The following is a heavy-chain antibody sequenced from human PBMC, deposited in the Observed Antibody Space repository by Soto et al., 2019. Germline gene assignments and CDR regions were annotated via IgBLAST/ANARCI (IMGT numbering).Heavy chain of an antibody. Sequence: PSETLSLTCGVYGGSFIGYYWSWIRQPPGKGLEWIGEINHSGSTNYNPSLKSRVTISVDTSKNQFSLKLSSVTAADTAVYYCARGIFYCGGDCYSNSVAPFDYWGQGTLVTVSS. CDR3: ARGIFYCGGDCYSNSVAPFDY. CDR2: INHSGST. J-gene: IGHJ4*02. V-gene: IGHV4-34*01. D-gene: IGHD2-21*02. CDR1: GGSFIGYY.